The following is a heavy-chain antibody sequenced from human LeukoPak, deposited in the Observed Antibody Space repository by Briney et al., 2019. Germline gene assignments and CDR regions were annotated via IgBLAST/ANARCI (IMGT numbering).Heavy chain of an antibody. CDR3: ARECIRTARITIFGVVGY. D-gene: IGHD3-3*01. V-gene: IGHV1-2*02. CDR1: GYTFTGCY. Sequence: GASVKVSCKASGYTFTGCYMHWVRQAPGQGLGWMGWINPNSGGTNYAQKFQGRVTMTRDTSISTAYMELSRLRSDDTAVYYCARECIRTARITIFGVVGYWGQGTLVTVSS. CDR2: INPNSGGT. J-gene: IGHJ4*02.